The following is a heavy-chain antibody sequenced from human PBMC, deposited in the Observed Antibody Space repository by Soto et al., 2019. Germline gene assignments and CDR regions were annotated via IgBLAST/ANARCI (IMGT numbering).Heavy chain of an antibody. V-gene: IGHV4-31*03. CDR1: GGSISSGGYY. Sequence: QVQLQESGPGLVKPSQTLSLTCTVSGGSISSGGYYWSWIRQHPGKGLEWIGYIYYSGSTYYNPSLKRRVTLSVDTSKNQFSLKLSSVTAADTAVYYCARVDYCGGDCYSDYWGQGTLVTVSS. CDR3: ARVDYCGGDCYSDY. CDR2: IYYSGST. D-gene: IGHD2-21*02. J-gene: IGHJ4*02.